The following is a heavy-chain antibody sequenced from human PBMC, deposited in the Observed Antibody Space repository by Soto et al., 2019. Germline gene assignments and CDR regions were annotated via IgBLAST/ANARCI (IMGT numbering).Heavy chain of an antibody. J-gene: IGHJ6*02. CDR3: AKDVGFGELGEYYGMDV. Sequence: GGSLRLSCAASAFTFSSYGMHCVRQAPGKGLEWVAVISYDGSNKYYADSVKGRFNTSRDNSKNTLYLQMNSLRAEDTAVYYCAKDVGFGELGEYYGMDVWGQGTTVTVSS. CDR1: AFTFSSYG. V-gene: IGHV3-30*18. CDR2: ISYDGSNK. D-gene: IGHD3-10*01.